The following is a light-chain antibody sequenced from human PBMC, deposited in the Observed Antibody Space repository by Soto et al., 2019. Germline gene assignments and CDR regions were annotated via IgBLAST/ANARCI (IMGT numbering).Light chain of an antibody. Sequence: QSVLTQPPSASGTPGQGVTISCSGSSSNIGSNYVYWYQQLPGTAPKLLIYRNNQRPSGVPDRFPGSKSGTSASLAISGLRSEDEADYYCAAWDDSLSGRYVFGTGTKVTVL. CDR1: SSNIGSNY. V-gene: IGLV1-47*01. J-gene: IGLJ1*01. CDR3: AAWDDSLSGRYV. CDR2: RNN.